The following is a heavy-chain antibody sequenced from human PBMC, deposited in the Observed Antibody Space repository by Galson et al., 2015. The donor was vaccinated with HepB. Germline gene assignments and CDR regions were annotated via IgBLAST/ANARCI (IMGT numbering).Heavy chain of an antibody. V-gene: IGHV2-5*02. D-gene: IGHD3-10*01. CDR3: AHGSPGVWFGEAKAILFDY. CDR2: IYWDDDK. J-gene: IGHJ4*02. CDR1: GFSLSTSGVG. Sequence: PALVKPTQTLTLTCTFSGFSLSTSGVGVGWIRQPPGKALEWLALIYWDDDKRYSPSLKSRLAITKDTSKNQVVLTMTNMDPVDTATYYCAHGSPGVWFGEAKAILFDYWGQGTLVTASS.